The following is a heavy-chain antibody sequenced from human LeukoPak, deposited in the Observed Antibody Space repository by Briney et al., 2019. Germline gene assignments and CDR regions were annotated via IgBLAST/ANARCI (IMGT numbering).Heavy chain of an antibody. Sequence: PSETLSLTCAVSGYSISSGYYWGWIRQPPGKGLEWIGSIYHSGSTYYNPSLKSRVTISVDTSKNQFSLKLSSVTAADTAVYYCARLGWEPLIDCWGQGTLVTVSS. CDR2: IYHSGST. CDR1: GYSISSGYY. V-gene: IGHV4-38-2*01. J-gene: IGHJ4*02. D-gene: IGHD1-26*01. CDR3: ARLGWEPLIDC.